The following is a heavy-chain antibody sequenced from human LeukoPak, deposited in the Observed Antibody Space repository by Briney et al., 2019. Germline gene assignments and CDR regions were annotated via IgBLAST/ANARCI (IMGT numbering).Heavy chain of an antibody. CDR2: IKQDGSEK. CDR1: GFTFSSYW. J-gene: IGHJ5*02. CDR3: AKDWGYCSSTSCSKRPNWFDP. V-gene: IGHV3-7*01. Sequence: GGSLRLSCAASGFTFSSYWMSWVRQAPGKGLEWVANIKQDGSEKYYVDSVKGRFTISRDNAKNSLYLQMNSLRAEDTAVYYCAKDWGYCSSTSCSKRPNWFDPWGQGTLVTVSS. D-gene: IGHD2-2*01.